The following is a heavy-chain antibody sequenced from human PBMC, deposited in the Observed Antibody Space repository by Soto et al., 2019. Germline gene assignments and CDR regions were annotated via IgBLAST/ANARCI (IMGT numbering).Heavy chain of an antibody. V-gene: IGHV1-3*04. Sequence: ASVKVSCKAAGYTFVSYALHWLRQAPGQRLEWMGWINTDNGGTQYSQAFQGRITITRDTSATTVYMQLGSLTPEDTAVYYCAREGALGGPNWYDPCGQGTLVTVSS. CDR3: AREGALGGPNWYDP. CDR1: GYTFVSYA. CDR2: INTDNGGT. J-gene: IGHJ5*02. D-gene: IGHD3-16*01.